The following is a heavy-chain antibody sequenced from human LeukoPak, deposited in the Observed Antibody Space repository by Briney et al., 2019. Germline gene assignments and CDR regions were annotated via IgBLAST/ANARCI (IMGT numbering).Heavy chain of an antibody. J-gene: IGHJ4*02. CDR1: GFTFSTYA. D-gene: IGHD3-10*01. CDR3: AKGVYYGSDNLDY. Sequence: PGGSLRLSCAVSGFTFSTYAMFWVRQAPGKGLECVSDITGDAGTYYADSVKARFTISRDNSKDTLYLQMNSLRAEDTAVYYCAKGVYYGSDNLDYWAKGTLVTVSS. V-gene: IGHV3-23*01. CDR2: ITGDAGT.